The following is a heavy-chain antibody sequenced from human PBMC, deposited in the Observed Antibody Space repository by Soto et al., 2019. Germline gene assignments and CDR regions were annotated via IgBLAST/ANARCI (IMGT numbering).Heavy chain of an antibody. CDR3: ARGVGFGYYYYHMDL. CDR2: IYYSGSA. D-gene: IGHD3-10*01. CDR1: GDSVTSVSDY. Sequence: SETLSLTCTVSGDSVTSVSDYWSWIRQPPGKGLEWIGYIYYSGSADYNPSLGSRVTISIDTSKNQFSLKLTSVTAADTAVYYCARGVGFGYYYYHMDLWGQGTTVTVSS. J-gene: IGHJ6*02. V-gene: IGHV4-61*01.